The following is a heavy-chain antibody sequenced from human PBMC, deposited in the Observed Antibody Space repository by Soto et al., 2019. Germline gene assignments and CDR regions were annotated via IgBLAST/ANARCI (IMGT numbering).Heavy chain of an antibody. CDR1: GFTLSSYE. Sequence: GGSLRLSCAASGFTLSSYEMDWVRPAPGKGLEWVAYISSSGTILYGVSVKGRFTISRDNADNSLYLQMNSLTAEDTAVYYCTKEKAVMYSGYDAFDIWGRGTMVTVSS. CDR3: TKEKAVMYSGYDAFDI. J-gene: IGHJ3*02. CDR2: ISSSGTI. V-gene: IGHV3-48*03. D-gene: IGHD5-12*01.